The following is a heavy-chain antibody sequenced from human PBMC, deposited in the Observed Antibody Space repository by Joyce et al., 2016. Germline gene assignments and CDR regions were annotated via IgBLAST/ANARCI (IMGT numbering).Heavy chain of an antibody. CDR2: SDTSDSYS. CDR1: GYSFASYW. D-gene: IGHD3-9*01. J-gene: IGHJ3*02. Sequence: EVQLVQSGAEVKKPGESLRISCKGSGYSFASYWINWVRQMPGKGMEWMGRSDTSDSYSNYSPSSKSQVTISADKSISTAYLQWSSLKASDTAMYYCARKLRYLDWTYDAFDIWGQGTMVTVSS. V-gene: IGHV5-10-1*03. CDR3: ARKLRYLDWTYDAFDI.